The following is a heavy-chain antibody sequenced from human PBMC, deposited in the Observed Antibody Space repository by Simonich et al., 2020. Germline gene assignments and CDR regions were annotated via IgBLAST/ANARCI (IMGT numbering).Heavy chain of an antibody. Sequence: GGGGVQPGRSPRLSCAASGFTFSSYAMPLVRPAPGKGLEWVAVISYDGSNKYYADSVKGRFTISRDNSKNTLYLQMNSLRAEDTAVYYCARDLGSSYYFDYWGQGTLVTASS. CDR2: ISYDGSNK. V-gene: IGHV3-30*07. CDR1: GFTFSSYA. CDR3: ARDLGSSYYFDY. D-gene: IGHD6-6*01. J-gene: IGHJ4*02.